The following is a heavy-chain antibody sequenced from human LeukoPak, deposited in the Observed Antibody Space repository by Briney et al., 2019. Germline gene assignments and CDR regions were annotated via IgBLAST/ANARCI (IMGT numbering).Heavy chain of an antibody. J-gene: IGHJ6*02. CDR3: ARGGVPAKYSSSWYKTYYGMDV. V-gene: IGHV4-39*07. Sequence: ASETLSLTCTVSGGSISISSYYWGWIRQPPGKGLEWIGSIYYSGSTNYNPSLKSRVTISVDTSKNQFSLKLSSVTAADTAVYYCARGGVPAKYSSSWYKTYYGMDVWGQGTTVTVSS. D-gene: IGHD6-13*01. CDR2: IYYSGST. CDR1: GGSISISSYY.